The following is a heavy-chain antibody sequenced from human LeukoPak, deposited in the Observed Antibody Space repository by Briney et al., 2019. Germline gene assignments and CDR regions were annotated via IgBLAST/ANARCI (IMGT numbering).Heavy chain of an antibody. D-gene: IGHD2-21*02. CDR3: ARPATGDQGGY. CDR1: GYSFASFW. CDR2: IYPGDSDT. Sequence: GESLKISSKDSGYSFASFWIGWVRQMPTKGLEWMGIIYPGDSDTRYSPSFQGQVTISADKSISTAYLQWSSLKASDSAIYYCARPATGDQGGYWGQGTLVTVSS. V-gene: IGHV5-51*01. J-gene: IGHJ4*02.